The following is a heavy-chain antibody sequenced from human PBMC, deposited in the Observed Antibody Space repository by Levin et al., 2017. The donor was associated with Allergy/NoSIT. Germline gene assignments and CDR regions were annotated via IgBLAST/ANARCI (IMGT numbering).Heavy chain of an antibody. V-gene: IGHV4-4*07. CDR1: GGSISSYY. CDR2: IYTSGST. CDR3: AGDIVVVPAATALYYYYGMDV. D-gene: IGHD2-2*01. Sequence: SETLSLTCTVSGGSISSYYWSWIRQPAGKGLEWIGRIYTSGSTNYNPSLKSRVTMSVDTSKNQFSLKLSSVTAADTAVYYCAGDIVVVPAATALYYYYGMDVWGQGTTVTVSS. J-gene: IGHJ6*02.